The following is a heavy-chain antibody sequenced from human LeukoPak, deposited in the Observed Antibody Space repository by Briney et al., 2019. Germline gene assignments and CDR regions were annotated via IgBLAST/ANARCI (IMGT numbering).Heavy chain of an antibody. CDR1: GGSISSGSYY. CDR2: IYTSGST. V-gene: IGHV4-61*02. CDR3: ARGTIAVAEFCYFDY. J-gene: IGHJ4*02. Sequence: SETLSLTCTVSGGSISSGSYYWSWIRQPAGKGLEWIGRIYTSGSTNYNPSLKSRVTISVDTSKNQFSLKLSSVTAADTAVYYCARGTIAVAEFCYFDYWGQGTLVTVSS. D-gene: IGHD6-19*01.